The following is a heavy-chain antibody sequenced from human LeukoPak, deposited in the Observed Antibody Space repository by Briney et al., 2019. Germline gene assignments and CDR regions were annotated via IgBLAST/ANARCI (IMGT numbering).Heavy chain of an antibody. J-gene: IGHJ4*02. Sequence: PSETLSLTCTVSGYSINSGHYWGWIRQPPGKRLEWIGSIHYSASAYYNPTLKSRVTLSVDASKNQFSLNLTSVTAADAAVYYCARDNHPDFDYWGQGTLVTVSS. D-gene: IGHD1-14*01. CDR1: GYSINSGHY. CDR3: ARDNHPDFDY. CDR2: IHYSASA. V-gene: IGHV4-38-2*02.